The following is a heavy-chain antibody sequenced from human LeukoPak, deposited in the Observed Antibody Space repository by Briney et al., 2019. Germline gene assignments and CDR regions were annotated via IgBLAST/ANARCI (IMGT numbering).Heavy chain of an antibody. CDR3: ARGSSALEY. Sequence: SETLSLTCTVSGGSISSYYWSWIRQPPGKGLEWIGYIYYSGGTNYNPSLKSRVTISVDTSKNQFSLKLSSVTAADTAVYYCARGSSALEYWGQGTLVTVSS. V-gene: IGHV4-59*01. D-gene: IGHD3-3*01. CDR1: GGSISSYY. J-gene: IGHJ4*02. CDR2: IYYSGGT.